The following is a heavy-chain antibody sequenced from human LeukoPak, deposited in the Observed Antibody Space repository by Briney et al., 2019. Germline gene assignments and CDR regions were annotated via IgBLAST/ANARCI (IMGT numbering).Heavy chain of an antibody. V-gene: IGHV3-53*04. D-gene: IGHD3-3*01. CDR2: IYSGGST. J-gene: IGHJ6*02. Sequence: GGSLRLSCAASGFTVSSNYMSWVRQAPGKGLEWVSVIYSGGSTYYADSVKGRFTISRHNSKNTLYLQMNSLRAEDTAVYYCARGITIFGPVYGMDVWGQGTTVTVSS. CDR3: ARGITIFGPVYGMDV. CDR1: GFTVSSNY.